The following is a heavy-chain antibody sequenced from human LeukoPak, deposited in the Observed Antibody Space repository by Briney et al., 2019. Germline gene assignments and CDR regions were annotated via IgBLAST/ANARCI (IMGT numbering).Heavy chain of an antibody. Sequence: PGRSLRLSCAASGFTFSSYGMHWVRQAPGKGLEWVAVISYDGGNKYYADSVKGRFTISRDNSKNTLYLQMNSLRAEDTAVYYCARDHIYDFRIVGATMERNYFDYWGQGTLVTVSS. CDR3: ARDHIYDFRIVGATMERNYFDY. D-gene: IGHD1-26*01. J-gene: IGHJ4*02. V-gene: IGHV3-30*03. CDR2: ISYDGGNK. CDR1: GFTFSSYG.